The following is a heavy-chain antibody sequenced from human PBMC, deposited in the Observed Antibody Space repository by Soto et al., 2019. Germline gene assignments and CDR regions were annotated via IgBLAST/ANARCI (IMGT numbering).Heavy chain of an antibody. V-gene: IGHV1-3*01. CDR1: GDTFWTSV. CDR3: ARAGHCVGNSCYQYFDP. D-gene: IGHD2-2*01. CDR2: INVGNDNK. Sequence: QDQLVQSGTEVQMPGASVRVSCKASGDTFWTSVIHWLRQAPGQRLEWMGWINVGNDNKKYSQKYKGRVTITRDTSASTAYLDLSSLSSEDTAIYYCARAGHCVGNSCYQYFDPWGQGTQVTVSS. J-gene: IGHJ5*02.